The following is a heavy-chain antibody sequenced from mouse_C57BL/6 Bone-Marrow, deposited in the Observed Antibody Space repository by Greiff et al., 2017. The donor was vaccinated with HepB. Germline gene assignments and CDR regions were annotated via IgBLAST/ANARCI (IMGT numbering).Heavy chain of an antibody. V-gene: IGHV5-16*01. Sequence: EVMLVESEGGLVQPGSSMKLSCTASGFTFSDYYMDWVRQVPEKGLEWVANINYDGSSTYYLDSLKSRFIISRDNAKNILYLQMNILKSEDTATYYCARGGRGYFDYWGQGTTLTVSS. CDR1: GFTFSDYY. CDR3: ARGGRGYFDY. D-gene: IGHD3-3*01. J-gene: IGHJ2*01. CDR2: INYDGSST.